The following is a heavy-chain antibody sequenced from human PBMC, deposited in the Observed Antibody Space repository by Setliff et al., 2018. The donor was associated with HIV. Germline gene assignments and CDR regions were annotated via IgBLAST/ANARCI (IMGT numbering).Heavy chain of an antibody. D-gene: IGHD5-12*01. CDR2: IIPIFGTA. CDR3: ARVADIVARLDY. Sequence: SVKVSCKASGGTFSSYGISWVRQAPGQGLEWMGGIIPIFGTADYAQKFQGRVTITADESSTTAYMDLSSLSSDDTAVYYCARVADIVARLDYWGQGTLVTVSS. CDR1: GGTFSSYG. V-gene: IGHV1-69*13. J-gene: IGHJ4*02.